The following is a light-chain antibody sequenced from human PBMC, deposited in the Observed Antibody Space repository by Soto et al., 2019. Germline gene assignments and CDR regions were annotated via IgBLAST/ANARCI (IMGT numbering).Light chain of an antibody. CDR1: QSVSSN. Sequence: EIVMTQSPATLSVSPGERATLSCRAGQSVSSNLAWFQQKPGQAPRLLIYGASTRATGIPARCSGSGSGTEFNRTISSLQSEDFAVYYCQQYNNWPPWTFGQWTKVEIK. CDR2: GAS. V-gene: IGKV3-15*01. J-gene: IGKJ1*01. CDR3: QQYNNWPPWT.